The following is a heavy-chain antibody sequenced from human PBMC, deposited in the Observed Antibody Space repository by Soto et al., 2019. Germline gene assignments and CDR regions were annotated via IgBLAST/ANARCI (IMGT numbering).Heavy chain of an antibody. CDR3: ARDNALKSVHGSSWFDP. CDR2: INHSGST. J-gene: IGHJ5*02. Sequence: SETLSLTCAIYGGSFSGYYWSWIRQPPGKGLEWIGEINHSGSTNYNPSLKSRVTISVDTSKNQFSLKLSSVTAADTAVYYCARDNALKSVHGSSWFDPWGQGTLVTVSS. D-gene: IGHD2-15*01. V-gene: IGHV4-34*01. CDR1: GGSFSGYY.